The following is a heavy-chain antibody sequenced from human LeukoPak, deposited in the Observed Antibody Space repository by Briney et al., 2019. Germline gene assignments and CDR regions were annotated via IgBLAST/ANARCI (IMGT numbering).Heavy chain of an antibody. CDR2: ISSSSSTI. D-gene: IGHD3-3*01. CDR3: AREDYDFWSGYYSASVDY. CDR1: GFTFSSYR. Sequence: PGGSLRLSCAASGFTFSSYRMNWVRQAPGKGLEWVSYISSSSSTIYYANSVKGRFTISRDNAKKSLYLQMNSLRAEDTAVYYCAREDYDFWSGYYSASVDYWGQGTLVTVSS. V-gene: IGHV3-48*01. J-gene: IGHJ4*02.